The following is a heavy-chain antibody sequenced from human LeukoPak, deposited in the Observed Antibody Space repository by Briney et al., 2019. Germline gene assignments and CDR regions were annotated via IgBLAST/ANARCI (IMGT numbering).Heavy chain of an antibody. V-gene: IGHV3-23*01. CDR2: ISGSGGST. CDR3: AKITMIVVVIRGDVDY. Sequence: GGSLRLSCAASGLTFSSYAMSWVRQAPGKGLEWVSAISGSGGSTYYADSVKGRFTISRDNSKNTLYLQMDSLRAEDTAVYYCAKITMIVVVIRGDVDYWGQGTLVTVSS. D-gene: IGHD3-22*01. J-gene: IGHJ4*02. CDR1: GLTFSSYA.